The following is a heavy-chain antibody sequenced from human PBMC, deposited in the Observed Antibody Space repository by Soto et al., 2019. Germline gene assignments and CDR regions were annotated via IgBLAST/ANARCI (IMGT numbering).Heavy chain of an antibody. CDR3: ARRATLRGGDFDY. CDR2: IYYSGGT. Sequence: QVQLQESGPGLVKPSQTLSLTCTVSGGSISSGGYYWSWIRQHPGKGLEWIGYIYYSGGTYYNPSLKGRVTISVDTSKNQFSLKLSSVTAADTAVYYCARRATLRGGDFDYWGQGTLVTVSS. CDR1: GGSISSGGYY. V-gene: IGHV4-31*03. D-gene: IGHD4-17*01. J-gene: IGHJ4*02.